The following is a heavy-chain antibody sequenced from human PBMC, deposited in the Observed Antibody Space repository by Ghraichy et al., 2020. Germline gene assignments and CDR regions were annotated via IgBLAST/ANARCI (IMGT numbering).Heavy chain of an antibody. V-gene: IGHV4-34*01. CDR3: ARGRYCGGGACYPRPSSFDY. CDR1: GGSIGGSY. CDR2: INYVGVT. D-gene: IGHD2-15*01. Sequence: SETLSLTCSVYGGSIGGSYWSWIRHYPGQGLEWIGEINYVGVTIYNPSLESRVTISLDTYNNQFSLSLASVTAADTALYFCARGRYCGGGACYPRPSSFDYWGQGIPVTVSS. J-gene: IGHJ4*02.